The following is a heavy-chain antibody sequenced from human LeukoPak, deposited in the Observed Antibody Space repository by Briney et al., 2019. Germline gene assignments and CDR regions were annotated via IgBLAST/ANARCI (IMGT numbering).Heavy chain of an antibody. CDR2: ISSSSSTI. CDR1: GFTFSSYS. V-gene: IGHV3-48*01. CDR3: AKADSYYFDY. J-gene: IGHJ4*02. Sequence: PGGSLRLSCAASGFTFSSYSMNWVRQAPGKGLEWVSYISSSSSTIYYADSVKGRFTISRDNAKNSLYLQMNSLRAGDTAVYYCAKADSYYFDYWGQGTLVTVSS.